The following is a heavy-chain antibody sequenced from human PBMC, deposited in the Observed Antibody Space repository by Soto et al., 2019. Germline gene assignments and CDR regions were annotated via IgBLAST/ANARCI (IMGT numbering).Heavy chain of an antibody. V-gene: IGHV3-33*03. CDR1: GFTFSNYG. D-gene: IGHD4-17*01. CDR2: IWYDGSGQ. Sequence: QVQLVESGGGLVQPGRSLRLSCVASGFTFSNYGMHWVRQAPGKGLEWVADIWYDGSGQRYAGSVQGRFTISRDNSKNTLYLQINSLRVEDTAVYYCAKDEVSRKYYGHSLDVWGQGTTVTVSS. CDR3: AKDEVSRKYYGHSLDV. J-gene: IGHJ6*02.